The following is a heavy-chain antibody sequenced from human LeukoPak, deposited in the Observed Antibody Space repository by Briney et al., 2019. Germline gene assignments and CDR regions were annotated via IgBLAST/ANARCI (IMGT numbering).Heavy chain of an antibody. CDR2: IYHSGST. CDR1: GYSISSGYY. Sequence: SETLSLTCTVSGYSISSGYYWGWIRPPPGKGLEWIGSIYHSGSTYYNPSLKSRVTISVGTSKNQFSLKLSSVTAADTAVYYCAREWKVSWFDPWGQGTLVTVSS. CDR3: AREWKVSWFDP. D-gene: IGHD5/OR15-5a*01. J-gene: IGHJ5*02. V-gene: IGHV4-38-2*02.